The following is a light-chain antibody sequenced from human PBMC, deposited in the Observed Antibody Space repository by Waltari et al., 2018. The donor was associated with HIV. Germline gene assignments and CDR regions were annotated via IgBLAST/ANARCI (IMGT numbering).Light chain of an antibody. J-gene: IGLJ2*01. CDR2: EDS. V-gene: IGLV3-27*01. CDR1: VLAKKY. CDR3: YCVADNIGV. Sequence: SYELTQPSSVSVSPGQTARITCSGDVLAKKYGRWFQQKPGQAPVMVIYEDSERPSGIPERVAGSSSGTIVTLTISGAQGDDEADYYCYCVADNIGVFGGGTRLTVL.